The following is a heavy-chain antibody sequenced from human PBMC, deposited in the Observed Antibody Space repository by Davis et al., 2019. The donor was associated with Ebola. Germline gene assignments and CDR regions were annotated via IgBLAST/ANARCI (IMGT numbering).Heavy chain of an antibody. CDR2: FGPEDGEP. CDR1: GYIISEIS. J-gene: IGHJ4*02. CDR3: ATLEAGGTY. Sequence: AASVKVSCKVSGYIISEISMHWVRQAPGGGLEWMGGFGPEDGEPVYAQKFQGRISMTDDTSTDTAYMELSSLRSDDTAVYYCATLEAGGTYWGQGTLVTVSS. D-gene: IGHD3-16*01. V-gene: IGHV1-24*01.